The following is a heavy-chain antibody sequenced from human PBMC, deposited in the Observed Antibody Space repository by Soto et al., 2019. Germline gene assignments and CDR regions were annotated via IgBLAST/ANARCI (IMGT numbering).Heavy chain of an antibody. D-gene: IGHD2-2*01. CDR1: GASISSYS. J-gene: IGHJ6*02. CDR2: IYYSGST. Sequence: SETLSPTCTVSGASISSYSWSWLRQPPGEGLEWIGYIYYSGSTNYNPSLKSRVTISVDTSKNQFSLKLSSVTAADTAVYYCARHVPYCSDTSHCAYGMDVWGQGTTVTVS. CDR3: ARHVPYCSDTSHCAYGMDV. V-gene: IGHV4-59*08.